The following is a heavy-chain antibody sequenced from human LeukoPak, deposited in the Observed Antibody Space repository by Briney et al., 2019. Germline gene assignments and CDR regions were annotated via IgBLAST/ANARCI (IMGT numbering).Heavy chain of an antibody. CDR2: IRHDGANK. J-gene: IGHJ4*02. Sequence: GGSLSHPSSASGFTFITYGMHWVRQVPGKGLEWVAFIRHDGANKYYTDPVKGRFTISRDNSKNTVYLQMSSLRAEDTAVYYCAKDYGYYGSRSLLDYWGQGTRLTVSS. CDR3: AKDYGYYGSRSLLDY. CDR1: GFTFITYG. D-gene: IGHD3-10*01. V-gene: IGHV3-30*02.